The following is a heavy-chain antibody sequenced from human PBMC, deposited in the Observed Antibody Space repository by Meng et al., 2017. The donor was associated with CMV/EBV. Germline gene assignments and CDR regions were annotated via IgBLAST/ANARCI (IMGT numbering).Heavy chain of an antibody. V-gene: IGHV3-66*02. D-gene: IGHD4-23*01. CDR3: ARAGGYGGNSNYFDY. CDR1: GFTVSSHY. CDR2: IYSGGST. J-gene: IGHJ4*02. Sequence: GESLKISCAASGFTVSSHYMSWVRQAPGKGLEWVSVIYSGGSTYYADSVKGRFTISRDNSKNTLYLQMNSLRAEDTAVYYCARAGGYGGNSNYFDYWGQGTLVTVSS.